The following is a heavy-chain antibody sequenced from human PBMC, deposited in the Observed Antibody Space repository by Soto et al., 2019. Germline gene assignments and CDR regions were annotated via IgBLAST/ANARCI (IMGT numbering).Heavy chain of an antibody. J-gene: IGHJ6*03. D-gene: IGHD2-15*01. CDR2: INHSGST. CDR3: ARGKYCSGGSCYPQTNYYMDV. Sequence: PSETLSLTCAVYGGSFSGYYWSWIRQPPGKGLEWIGEINHSGSTNYNPSLKSRVTISVDTSKNQFSLKLSSVTAADTAVYYCARGKYCSGGSCYPQTNYYMDVWGKGTTVTVSS. V-gene: IGHV4-34*01. CDR1: GGSFSGYY.